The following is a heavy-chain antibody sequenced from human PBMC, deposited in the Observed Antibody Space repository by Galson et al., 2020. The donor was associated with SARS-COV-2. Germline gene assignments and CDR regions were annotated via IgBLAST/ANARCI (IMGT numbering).Heavy chain of an antibody. Sequence: SETLSLTCTVSGGSISSYYWSWIRQPPGKGLEWIGYIYYSGSTNYNPSLKSRVTISVDTSKNQFSLKLSSVTAADTAVYYCAGGHIAVAGDYYYYYGMDVWGQGTTVTVSS. D-gene: IGHD6-19*01. CDR2: IYYSGST. CDR1: GGSISSYY. J-gene: IGHJ6*02. CDR3: AGGHIAVAGDYYYYYGMDV. V-gene: IGHV4-59*08.